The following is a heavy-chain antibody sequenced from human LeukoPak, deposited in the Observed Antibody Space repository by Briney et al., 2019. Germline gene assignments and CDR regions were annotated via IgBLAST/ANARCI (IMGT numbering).Heavy chain of an antibody. V-gene: IGHV4-34*01. CDR1: GGSFSGYY. CDR2: INHSGST. D-gene: IGHD4-17*01. J-gene: IGHJ6*03. CDR3: ARGYGDYGVLYYYYYMDV. Sequence: PSETLSLTCAVYGGSFSGYYWSWIRQPPGKGLEWIGEINHSGSTNYNPSLKSRVTISVDTSKNQFSLKLSSVTAADTAVYYCARGYGDYGVLYYYYYMDVWGKGTTVTVSS.